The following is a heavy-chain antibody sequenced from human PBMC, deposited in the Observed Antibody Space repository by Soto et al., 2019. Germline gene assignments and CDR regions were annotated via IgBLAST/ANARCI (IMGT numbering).Heavy chain of an antibody. J-gene: IGHJ4*02. V-gene: IGHV4-30-4*01. D-gene: IGHD3-10*01. CDR1: GGSVSSVDYY. Sequence: QVQLQQSGPGLVKPSQTLSLTCTVSGGSVSSVDYYWSWIRQPPGKGLEWIGYIYYCGSTYYNPSLKSRVIISIDTSKNQFSLNLTSVTAADTAVYYCARDGSGSSPPPRGQGTLVTVSS. CDR2: IYYCGST. CDR3: ARDGSGSSPPP.